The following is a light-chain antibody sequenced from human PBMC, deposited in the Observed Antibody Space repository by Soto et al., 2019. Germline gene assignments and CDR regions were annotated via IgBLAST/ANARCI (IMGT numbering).Light chain of an antibody. CDR3: QSYDSSLSGWV. V-gene: IGLV1-40*01. Sequence: QSVLTQPPSVSGAPGQRVTISCTGSSSNIGAGYDVHWYQQRPGTAPKLLISGNSNRPSGVPDRFSGSKSGTSASLAITGLQAEDEADYYCQSYDSSLSGWVFGGGTKVTVL. CDR2: GNS. CDR1: SSNIGAGYD. J-gene: IGLJ3*02.